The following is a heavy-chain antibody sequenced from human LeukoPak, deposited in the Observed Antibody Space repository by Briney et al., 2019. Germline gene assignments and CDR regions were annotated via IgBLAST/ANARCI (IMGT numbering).Heavy chain of an antibody. CDR1: GYTFTGYY. Sequence: ASVKVSCKASGYTFTGYYMHWVRQAPGQGLGWMGWINPNSGGTNYAQKFQGRVTMTRDTSISTAYMELSRLRSDDTAVYYCARDLIVVPAAMGPLVDYWGQGTLVTVSS. D-gene: IGHD2-2*01. CDR3: ARDLIVVPAAMGPLVDY. CDR2: INPNSGGT. V-gene: IGHV1-2*02. J-gene: IGHJ4*02.